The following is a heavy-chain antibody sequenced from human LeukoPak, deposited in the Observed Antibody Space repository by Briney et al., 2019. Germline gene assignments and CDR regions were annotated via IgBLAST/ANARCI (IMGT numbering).Heavy chain of an antibody. V-gene: IGHV4-4*07. CDR2: IYTSGST. D-gene: IGHD2-15*01. J-gene: IGHJ6*02. CDR3: ARDGYCSGGSCHGRDGMDV. Sequence: SETLSLTCTVSGGSISSYYWSWIRQPAGKGLEWIGRIYTSGSTNYNPSLKSRVTMSVDTSKNQFSLKLSSVTAADTAVYYWARDGYCSGGSCHGRDGMDVWGQGTTVTVSS. CDR1: GGSISSYY.